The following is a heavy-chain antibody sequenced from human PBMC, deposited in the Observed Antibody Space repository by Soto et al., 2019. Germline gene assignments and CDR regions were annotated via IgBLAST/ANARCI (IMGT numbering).Heavy chain of an antibody. CDR1: GYRFSSYG. J-gene: IGHJ5*02. CDR2: INPNSGGT. CDR3: ARGYYYDSSGFNWFDP. V-gene: IGHV1-2*02. D-gene: IGHD3-22*01. Sequence: GASVKVSCKASGYRFSSYGICWVRQAPGQGLQWMGWINPNSGGTNFAQKFQGRVTMTRDTSISTAYMELSRLISDDTAVYYCARGYYYDSSGFNWFDPWGQGTLVTVSS.